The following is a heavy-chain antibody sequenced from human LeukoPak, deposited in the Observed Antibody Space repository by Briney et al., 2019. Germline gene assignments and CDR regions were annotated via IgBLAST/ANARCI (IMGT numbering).Heavy chain of an antibody. D-gene: IGHD5-18*01. J-gene: IGHJ4*02. CDR2: INPDGNKE. V-gene: IGHV3-7*01. CDR1: GFTFSSCA. Sequence: GGSLRLSCAASGFTFSSCAMSWVRQAPGKGLEWVASINPDGNKEYSADSVKGRFTISRDNAENSLYLQMNSLRVEDTAFYYCARDLAYSRLDYWGQGMLVTVSS. CDR3: ARDLAYSRLDY.